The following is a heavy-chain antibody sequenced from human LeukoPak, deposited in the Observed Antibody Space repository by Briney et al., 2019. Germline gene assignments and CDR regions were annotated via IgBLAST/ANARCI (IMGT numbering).Heavy chain of an antibody. V-gene: IGHV4-30-2*01. CDR3: ARGDWDYYDSSGYLPPDY. Sequence: SETLSLTCAVSGGSISSGGYSWSWVRQPPEKGLEWIGYIYHSGSTYYNPSLKSRVTISVDRSKNQFSLKLSSVTAADTAVYYCARGDWDYYDSSGYLPPDYWGQGTLVTVSS. J-gene: IGHJ4*02. CDR2: IYHSGST. D-gene: IGHD3-22*01. CDR1: GGSISSGGYS.